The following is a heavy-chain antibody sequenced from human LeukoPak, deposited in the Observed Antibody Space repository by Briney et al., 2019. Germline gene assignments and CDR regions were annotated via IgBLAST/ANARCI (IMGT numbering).Heavy chain of an antibody. D-gene: IGHD3-22*01. CDR3: ARSRGTTSWYYYDSSGYYLYY. Sequence: GGSLRLSCAASGFTFSSYWMSWVRQAPGKGLEWVANIKQDGSEKYYVDSVKGRFTISRDNAKNSLYLQMNSLRAEDTAVYYCARSRGTTSWYYYDSSGYYLYYWGQGTLVTVSS. J-gene: IGHJ4*02. CDR1: GFTFSSYW. V-gene: IGHV3-7*01. CDR2: IKQDGSEK.